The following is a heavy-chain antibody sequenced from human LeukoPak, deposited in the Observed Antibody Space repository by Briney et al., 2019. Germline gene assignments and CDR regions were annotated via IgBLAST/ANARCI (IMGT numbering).Heavy chain of an antibody. V-gene: IGHV4-59*08. CDR1: GGSISSYY. CDR3: AITEEDSSSWFSFDY. J-gene: IGHJ4*02. D-gene: IGHD6-13*01. CDR2: IYYSGST. Sequence: PSETLSLTCTVSGGSISSYYWGWIRQPPGKGLEWIGYIYYSGSTNYNPSLKSRVTISVDTSKNQFSLKLSSVTAADTAVYYCAITEEDSSSWFSFDYWGQGTLVTVSS.